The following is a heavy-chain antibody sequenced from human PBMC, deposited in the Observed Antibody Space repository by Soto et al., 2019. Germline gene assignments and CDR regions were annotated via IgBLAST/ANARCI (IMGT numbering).Heavy chain of an antibody. CDR3: ARGPYLAPMSEQQLGV. Sequence: QVQLQQWGAGLLKPSETLSLTCAVYGGSLSGYYWNWIRQPPGKGLEWIGEINHSGSTNYNPSLKSRVTISVDTSKNQFSLKLRSVTAADTALYYCARGPYLAPMSEQQLGVWGQGTLVTVSS. J-gene: IGHJ4*02. CDR2: INHSGST. V-gene: IGHV4-34*01. CDR1: GGSLSGYY. D-gene: IGHD6-13*01.